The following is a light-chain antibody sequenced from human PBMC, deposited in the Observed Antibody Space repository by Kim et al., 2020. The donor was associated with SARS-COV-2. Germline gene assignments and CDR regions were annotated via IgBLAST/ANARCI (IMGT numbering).Light chain of an antibody. CDR3: QQYNSSPV. CDR1: QRVSGS. V-gene: IGKV1-5*01. J-gene: IGKJ4*01. CDR2: DAS. Sequence: SASIGDRVTITCRASQRVSGSLALYQQKPGKAPKLLIYDASRLESGVPSRFSCSGSETEFTLTITSLQPDDFATYYCQQYNSSPVFGGGTKVDIK.